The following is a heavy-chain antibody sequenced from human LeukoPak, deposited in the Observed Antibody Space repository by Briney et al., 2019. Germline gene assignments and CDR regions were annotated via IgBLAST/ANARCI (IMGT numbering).Heavy chain of an antibody. CDR1: GFTFSSYG. CDR2: IRYDESNK. V-gene: IGHV3-30*02. CDR3: ANHDYGVLQKLPY. D-gene: IGHD4-17*01. Sequence: GGSLRLSCAGSGFTFSSYGMHWVRQAPGKGLEGVAVIRYDESNKYYAHSVKGRCTISRDKSNNTLYLQMNSLRAQDTAVYYCANHDYGVLQKLPYWGDGNPVTVSS. J-gene: IGHJ4*01.